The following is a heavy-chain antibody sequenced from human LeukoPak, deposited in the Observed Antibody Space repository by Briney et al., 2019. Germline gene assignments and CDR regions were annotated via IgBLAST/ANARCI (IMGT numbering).Heavy chain of an antibody. CDR2: INHSGST. J-gene: IGHJ4*02. Sequence: PSETLSLTCAVYGGSFSGYYWSWIRQPPGKGLEWIGDINHSGSTNYNPSLKSRVTISVDKSKNQFSLKLSSVTAADTAVYYCARSYYYDSSGYYYDSWGQGTLVTVSS. CDR1: GGSFSGYY. V-gene: IGHV4-34*01. D-gene: IGHD3-22*01. CDR3: ARSYYYDSSGYYYDS.